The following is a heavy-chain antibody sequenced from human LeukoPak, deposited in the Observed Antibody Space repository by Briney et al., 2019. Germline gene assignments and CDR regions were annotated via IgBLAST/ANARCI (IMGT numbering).Heavy chain of an antibody. CDR3: ARDIGVSQFDS. J-gene: IGHJ4*02. Sequence: ASVKVSCKASGYTFTNYGIGWVRQAPGQELEWMGWISGYNGKTDYSQKLQGRVTMTTDTSTSTAYMELRSLTSDDTAVYYCARDIGVSQFDSWGQGTLVTVSS. D-gene: IGHD3-10*01. V-gene: IGHV1-18*01. CDR1: GYTFTNYG. CDR2: ISGYNGKT.